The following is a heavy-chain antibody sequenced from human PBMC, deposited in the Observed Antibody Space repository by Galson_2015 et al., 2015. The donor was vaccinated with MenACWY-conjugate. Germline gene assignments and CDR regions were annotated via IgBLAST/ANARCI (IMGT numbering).Heavy chain of an antibody. D-gene: IGHD1-26*01. J-gene: IGHJ6*02. CDR3: ARHPPGGRGMDV. Sequence: QSCAEVTKPGESLQISCTGSGYSFTNYWLAWVRQMPGKGLEWVGLIDPVNSNIRYSPSFQGQVTISADESISTAYLQWSSLKASDTATYYCARHPPGGRGMDVWGRGTTVTVSS. CDR1: GYSFTNYW. CDR2: IDPVNSNI. V-gene: IGHV5-51*01.